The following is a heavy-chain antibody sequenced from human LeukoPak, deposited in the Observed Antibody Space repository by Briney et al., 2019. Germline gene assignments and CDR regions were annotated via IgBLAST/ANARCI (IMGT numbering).Heavy chain of an antibody. J-gene: IGHJ5*02. CDR2: INHSGST. Sequence: SETLSLTCSVYGWSFCGYYWSWIRQPPGKGLEWIGEINHSGSTNYNPSLKSRVTISVDTSKNQFSLKLSSVTAADTAVYYCARDRSIAVAIMDWFDPWGQGTLVTVSS. CDR1: GWSFCGYY. D-gene: IGHD6-19*01. V-gene: IGHV4-34*01. CDR3: ARDRSIAVAIMDWFDP.